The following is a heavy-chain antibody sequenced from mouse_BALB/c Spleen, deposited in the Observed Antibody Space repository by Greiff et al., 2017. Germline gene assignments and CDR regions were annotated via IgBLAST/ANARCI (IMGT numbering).Heavy chain of an antibody. D-gene: IGHD1-1*01. CDR3: TTTVVVDY. J-gene: IGHJ2*01. V-gene: IGHV1S81*02. CDR1: GYTFTSYY. CDR2: INPSNGGT. Sequence: QVQLKQSGAELVKPGASVKLSCKASGYTFTSYYMYWVKQRPGQGLEWIGEINPSNGGTNFNEKFKSKATLTVDKSSSTAYMQLSSLTSEDSAVYYCTTTVVVDYWGQGTTLTVAS.